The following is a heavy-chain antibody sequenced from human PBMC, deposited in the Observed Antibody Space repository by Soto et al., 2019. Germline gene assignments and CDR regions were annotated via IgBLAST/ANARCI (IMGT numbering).Heavy chain of an antibody. CDR1: GFIFSMYW. J-gene: IGHJ4*02. Sequence: PGWSLRLSCETSGFIFSMYWMHWVRQVPGKGPQWVARITDDGSTTSYAASVEGRFTISRDNAKKALYLQMTSLRADDTAVYYCTRGPRPTSIGTGAFCGQQTLVTVSS. V-gene: IGHV3-74*01. CDR3: TRGPRPTSIGTGAF. D-gene: IGHD3-10*01. CDR2: ITDDGSTT.